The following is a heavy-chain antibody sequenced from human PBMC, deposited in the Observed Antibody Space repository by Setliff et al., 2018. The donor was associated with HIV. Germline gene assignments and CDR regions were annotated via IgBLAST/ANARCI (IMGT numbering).Heavy chain of an antibody. CDR2: IIPIFGTA. CDR3: ASAYCGGGNCWSSASLPPAGWFDP. J-gene: IGHJ5*02. V-gene: IGHV1-69*05. Sequence: SVKVSCKASGDTFSNYAISWVRQAPGQGLEWMGGIIPIFGTASHAQKFQGRVTITTDESTSTAYMELSSLRFEDTAMYYCASAYCGGGNCWSSASLPPAGWFDPWGQGTLVTVSS. CDR1: GDTFSNYA. D-gene: IGHD2-15*01.